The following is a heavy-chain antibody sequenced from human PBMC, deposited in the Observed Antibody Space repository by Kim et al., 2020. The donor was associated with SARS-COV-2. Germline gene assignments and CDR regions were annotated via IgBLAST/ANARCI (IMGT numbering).Heavy chain of an antibody. J-gene: IGHJ4*02. V-gene: IGHV3-15*01. CDR3: TTEPHDDFWSGYYTGIAYHGDY. CDR2: IKSKTDGGTK. D-gene: IGHD3-3*01. Sequence: GGSLRLSCAASGFTFSNAWMSGVRRAPGKGLEWVGRIKSKTDGGTKDYAAHVKGRFTISRDDSKNTLYLQMNSLKTEDTAVYYCTTEPHDDFWSGYYTGIAYHGDYWGQGTLVTVSS. CDR1: GFTFSNAW.